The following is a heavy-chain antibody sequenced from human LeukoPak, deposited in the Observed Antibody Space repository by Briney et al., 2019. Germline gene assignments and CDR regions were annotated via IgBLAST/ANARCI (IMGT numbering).Heavy chain of an antibody. V-gene: IGHV4-39*07. Sequence: PSETLSLTCTVSGGSVASSSYYWGWIRQPPGKGLEWIGNVYYSGSTYYNPSLRSRVTLSVDASKDQFSLEVNSVTAADTAVYYCVRDQITSTYGRATQRGLIGYFPHWGQGILVTVSS. CDR1: GGSVASSSYY. CDR2: VYYSGST. CDR3: VRDQITSTYGRATQRGLIGYFPH. J-gene: IGHJ1*01. D-gene: IGHD6-25*01.